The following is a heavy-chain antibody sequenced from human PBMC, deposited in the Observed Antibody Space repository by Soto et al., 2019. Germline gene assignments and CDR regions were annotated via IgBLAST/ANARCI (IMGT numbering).Heavy chain of an antibody. D-gene: IGHD1-1*01. CDR1: GGSMSRYY. CDR2: IHYTGST. CDR3: ARDLTISSTDGPLDP. V-gene: IGHV4-59*01. J-gene: IGHJ5*02. Sequence: SETLSLTCTVSGGSMSRYYWTWIRQPPGKGLEWIGNIHYTGSTNYNPSLKSRVTILLGTSTSQFSLKVSSVTAADTAVYYCARDLTISSTDGPLDPWGHGTLVPSPQ.